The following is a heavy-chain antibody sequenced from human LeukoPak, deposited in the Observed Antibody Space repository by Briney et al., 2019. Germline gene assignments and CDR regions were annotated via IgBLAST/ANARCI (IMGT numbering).Heavy chain of an antibody. Sequence: GASVKVSCKASGYTFTSYYMHWVRQAPGQGLEWMGIINPSGGRTSYAQKFQGRVTMTRDMSTSTVYMELSSLRSEDTAVYYCARGRRQQLVLYYYYYMDVWGKGTTVTVSS. D-gene: IGHD6-13*01. CDR3: ARGRRQQLVLYYYYYMDV. J-gene: IGHJ6*03. V-gene: IGHV1-46*01. CDR1: GYTFTSYY. CDR2: INPSGGRT.